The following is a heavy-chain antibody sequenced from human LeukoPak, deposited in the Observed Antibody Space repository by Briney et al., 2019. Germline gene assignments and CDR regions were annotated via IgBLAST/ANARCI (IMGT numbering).Heavy chain of an antibody. J-gene: IGHJ3*02. V-gene: IGHV4-34*01. Sequence: GSLRLSCAASGFTFSSYSMNWVRQAPGKGLEWIGEINHSGSTNYNPSLKSRVTISVDTSKNQFSLKLSSVTAADTAVYYCARGSRIQLWWRGGAFDIWGQGTMVTVSS. CDR2: INHSGST. CDR1: GFTFSSYS. D-gene: IGHD5-18*01. CDR3: ARGSRIQLWWRGGAFDI.